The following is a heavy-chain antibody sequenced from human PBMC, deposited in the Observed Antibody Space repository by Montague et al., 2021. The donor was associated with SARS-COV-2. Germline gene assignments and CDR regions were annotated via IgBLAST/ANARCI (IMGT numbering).Heavy chain of an antibody. V-gene: IGHV5-51*04. J-gene: IGHJ3*02. CDR3: ARTYYDLLLHTHGFDX. CDR2: IYPDDSDT. D-gene: IGHD3-3*01. CDR1: EDTFSDYW. Sequence: QSGAEVKKPGESLKISCKGSEDTFSDYWIAWVRQMPGKGLEWMGIIYPDDSDTRYSPSFQGQVTIAADKPINTAYLQWRSLKASDTAMYYCARTYYDLLLHTHGFDXWGQGTMVTVS.